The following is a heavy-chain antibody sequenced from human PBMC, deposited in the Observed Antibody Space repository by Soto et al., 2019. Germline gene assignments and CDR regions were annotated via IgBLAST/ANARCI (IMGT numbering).Heavy chain of an antibody. D-gene: IGHD3-22*01. V-gene: IGHV4-39*01. CDR1: GGSISSSSYY. CDR3: ARLDQWLPDY. CDR2: IYYSGST. J-gene: IGHJ4*02. Sequence: PSETLSLTCTVSGGSISSSSYYWGWIRQPPGKGLEWIGSIYYSGSTYYNPSLKSRVTISVDTSKNQFSLKLSSVTAADTAVYYCARLDQWLPDYWGQGTLVT.